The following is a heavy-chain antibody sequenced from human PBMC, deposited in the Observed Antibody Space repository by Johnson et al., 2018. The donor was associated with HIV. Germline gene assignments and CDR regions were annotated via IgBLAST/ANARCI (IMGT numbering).Heavy chain of an antibody. J-gene: IGHJ3*02. CDR2: ISRSGSTI. Sequence: QVQLVESGGGLVKPGGSLRLSCVASGFTFSDYYMTWIRQAPGKGLEWVSYISRSGSTITYADSVKGRFTISRDNSKNTLYLQMNSLRAEDTAVYYCARDASYYGSANDAFDIWGQGTMVTVSS. V-gene: IGHV3-11*04. D-gene: IGHD3-10*01. CDR1: GFTFSDYY. CDR3: ARDASYYGSANDAFDI.